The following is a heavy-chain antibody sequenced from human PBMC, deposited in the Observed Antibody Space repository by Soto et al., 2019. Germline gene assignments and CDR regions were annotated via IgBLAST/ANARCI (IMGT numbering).Heavy chain of an antibody. CDR3: AKAHGYSSGWRADS. D-gene: IGHD6-19*01. CDR2: ISYDGSSQ. CDR1: GFTFSKHG. Sequence: QVQLVESGGGVVQPGRSLRLSCAASGFTFSKHGIHWVRQAPGKGLEWLAVISYDGSSQYYADSVKGRFTISRDNSKNTVYLQMTTLRREDAAVYYCAKAHGYSSGWRADSWGQGTRVTVSA. V-gene: IGHV3-30*18. J-gene: IGHJ4*02.